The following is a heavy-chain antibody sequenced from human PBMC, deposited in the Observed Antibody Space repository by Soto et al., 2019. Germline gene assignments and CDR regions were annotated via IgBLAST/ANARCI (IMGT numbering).Heavy chain of an antibody. J-gene: IGHJ4*02. Sequence: SEPLSLTYAVYGGSFGGYYWRGIRQPPGKGLEWIGYIYPSGMPFYNPSLRSRVTISIDRSNDQFSLNLKSVTAADTAVYYCARERGGYGLFDSWGQGTLVTVSS. CDR1: GGSFGGYY. V-gene: IGHV4-34*01. CDR3: ARERGGYGLFDS. D-gene: IGHD5-18*01. CDR2: IYPSGMP.